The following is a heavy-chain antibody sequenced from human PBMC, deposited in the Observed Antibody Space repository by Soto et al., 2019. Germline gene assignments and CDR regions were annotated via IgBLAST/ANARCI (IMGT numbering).Heavy chain of an antibody. V-gene: IGHV4-34*01. CDR1: GGSFSGYY. J-gene: IGHJ6*02. CDR3: ARGDRGIVVVNYGMDV. D-gene: IGHD3-22*01. Sequence: KASETLSLTCAVYGGSFSGYYWSWIRQPPGKGLEWIGEINHSGSTNYNPSLKSRVTISVDTSKNQFSLKLSSVTAADTAVYYCARGDRGIVVVNYGMDVWGQGTTVTVSS. CDR2: INHSGST.